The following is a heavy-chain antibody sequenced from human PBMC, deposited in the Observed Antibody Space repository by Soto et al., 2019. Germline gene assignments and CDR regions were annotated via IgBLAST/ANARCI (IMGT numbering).Heavy chain of an antibody. CDR2: VYSTGST. Sequence: SETLSLTCTVTGASIRGSYYCWSWIRQPPGEGLEWLGYVYSTGSTYYNPSLKSRISMSVDTSKNQFSLILSAVSAADTAVYYCARDAIRGSAAMTTYWGLGTLVTVSS. V-gene: IGHV4-30-4*08. CDR3: ARDAIRGSAAMTTY. D-gene: IGHD1-1*01. CDR1: GASIRGSYYC. J-gene: IGHJ4*02.